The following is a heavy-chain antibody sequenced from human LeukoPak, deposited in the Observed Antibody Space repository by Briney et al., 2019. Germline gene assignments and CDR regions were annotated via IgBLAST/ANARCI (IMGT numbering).Heavy chain of an antibody. CDR2: ISSSSSYI. V-gene: IGHV3-21*01. J-gene: IGHJ2*01. CDR3: AREERDGYNYYWYFDL. Sequence: GGSLRLSCAASGFTFSNYNMHWVRQAPGRGLEWVSSISSSSSYIYYADSVKGRFTISRDNAKNSLYLQMNSLRAEDTAVYYCAREERDGYNYYWYFDLWGRGTLVTVSS. CDR1: GFTFSNYN. D-gene: IGHD5-24*01.